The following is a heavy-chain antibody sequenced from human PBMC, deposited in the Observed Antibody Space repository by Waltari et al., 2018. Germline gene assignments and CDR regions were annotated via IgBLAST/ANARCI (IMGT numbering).Heavy chain of an antibody. J-gene: IGHJ4*02. CDR3: AGSSGWYISKNY. D-gene: IGHD6-19*01. CDR2: IYYSGST. CDR1: GGSISSYY. V-gene: IGHV4-59*08. Sequence: QVQLQESGPGLVKPSETLSLTCTVSGGSISSYYWSWIRQPPGKGLEWIGYIYYSGSTNYNPSLKSRVTISVDTSKNQFSLRLNSVTAADTAVYYCAGSSGWYISKNYWGQGALVIVSS.